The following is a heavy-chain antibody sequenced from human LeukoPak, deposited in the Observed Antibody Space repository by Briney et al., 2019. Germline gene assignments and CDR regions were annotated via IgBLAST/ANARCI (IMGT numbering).Heavy chain of an antibody. V-gene: IGHV3-23*01. CDR2: ISDSGVST. J-gene: IGHJ6*02. Sequence: GGSLRLSCAASGFTFRSYAMSWIRQAPGKGLEWVSGISDSGVSTQYADSVKGRFTISRDNSKNTLYLQMNSLRAEDTAVYYCAKEPTGTPMDVWGQGTTVTVSS. CDR1: GFTFRSYA. D-gene: IGHD1-7*01. CDR3: AKEPTGTPMDV.